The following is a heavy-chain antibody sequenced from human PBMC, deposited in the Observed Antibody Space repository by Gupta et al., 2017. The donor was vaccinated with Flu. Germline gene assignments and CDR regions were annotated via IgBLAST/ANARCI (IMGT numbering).Heavy chain of an antibody. CDR3: ARVRRYYYDSSGYYRAEYFQH. J-gene: IGHJ1*01. D-gene: IGHD3-22*01. CDR1: GFTVSSNY. Sequence: EVQLVESGGGLVQPGGSLRLSCAASGFTVSSNYMSWVRQAPGKGLEWVSVIYSGGSTYYADSVKGRFTISRDNSKNTLYLQMNSLRAEDTAVYYCARVRRYYYDSSGYYRAEYFQHWGQGTLVTVSS. V-gene: IGHV3-66*02. CDR2: IYSGGST.